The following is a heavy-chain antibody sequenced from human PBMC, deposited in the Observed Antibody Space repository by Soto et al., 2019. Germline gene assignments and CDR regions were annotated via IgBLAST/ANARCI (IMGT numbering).Heavy chain of an antibody. D-gene: IGHD2-21*01. Sequence: GGSLKFSCEASGYIFPIYHISWLGQMPGKGREWVGKIDPRDSRTMYRPSSRARITISVDKSITTAYLEWGRLKDSGTSMYYCARQVSNCDVEFWGQGTQVTVSS. V-gene: IGHV5-10-1*01. CDR3: ARQVSNCDVEF. J-gene: IGHJ4*02. CDR2: IDPRDSRT. CDR1: GYIFPIYH.